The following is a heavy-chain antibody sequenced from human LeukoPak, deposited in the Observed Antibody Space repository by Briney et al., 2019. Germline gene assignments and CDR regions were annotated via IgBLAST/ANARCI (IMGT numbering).Heavy chain of an antibody. CDR2: ISYDGSNK. D-gene: IGHD2-15*01. CDR3: AKDLEGSADY. CDR1: GFTFSSYG. J-gene: IGHJ4*02. Sequence: GGSLRLSCAASGFTFSSYGMHWVRQAPGKGLEWVAVISYDGSNKYYADSVKGRFTISRDNSKNTLYLQINSLRAEDTAVYYCAKDLEGSADYWGQGTLVTVSS. V-gene: IGHV3-30*18.